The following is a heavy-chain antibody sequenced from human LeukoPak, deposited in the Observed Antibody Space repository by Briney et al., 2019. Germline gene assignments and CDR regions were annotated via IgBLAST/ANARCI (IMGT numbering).Heavy chain of an antibody. J-gene: IGHJ4*02. V-gene: IGHV4-4*07. CDR1: GGSISSYY. Sequence: SETLSLTCTVSGGSISSYYWSWIRQPAGKGLEWIGRIYTSGSTNYNPSLKSRVTMSVDTSKNQFSLKPSSVTAADTAVYYCARDSPYNWNDVNYFDYWGQGTLVTVSS. CDR2: IYTSGST. D-gene: IGHD1-20*01. CDR3: ARDSPYNWNDVNYFDY.